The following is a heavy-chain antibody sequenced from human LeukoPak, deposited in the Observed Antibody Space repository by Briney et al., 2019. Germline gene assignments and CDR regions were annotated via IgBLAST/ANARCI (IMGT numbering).Heavy chain of an antibody. CDR3: ARARMEYLDY. D-gene: IGHD2-8*01. V-gene: IGHV3-30*02. J-gene: IGHJ4*02. Sequence: SGGSLRLSCAASGFTFSSYGMHWVRQAPGKGLEWVAFIRYDGSNKYYADSVKGRFTISRDNSKNTLYLQMNSLRAEDTAVYYCARARMEYLDYWGQGTLVTVSS. CDR2: IRYDGSNK. CDR1: GFTFSSYG.